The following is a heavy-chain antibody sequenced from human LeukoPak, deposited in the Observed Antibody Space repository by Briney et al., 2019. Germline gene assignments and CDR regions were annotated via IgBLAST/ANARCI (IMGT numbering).Heavy chain of an antibody. CDR2: IKGDGSQK. CDR3: ARGKIGPHYFDF. Sequence: GGSLRLSCSASGFTFGGYWMAWVRQAPGTRLEWVANIKGDGSQKYFVDSVKGRFTVSRDNAENSLYLQMNSLRADDTAVYYCARGKIGPHYFDFWGQGTLVTVSS. D-gene: IGHD2-21*01. J-gene: IGHJ4*02. V-gene: IGHV3-7*03. CDR1: GFTFGGYW.